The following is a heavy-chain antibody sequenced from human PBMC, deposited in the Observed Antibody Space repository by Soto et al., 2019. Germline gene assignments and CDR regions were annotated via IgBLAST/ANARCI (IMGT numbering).Heavy chain of an antibody. CDR2: INPNSGGT. Sequence: ASVKVSCKASGYTFTGYYMHWVRQAPGQGLERMGWINPNSGGTNYAQKFQGWVTMTRDTSISTAYKELSRLRSDDTAVYYCARETVLLGTCPNELSCWQRAYYFDYWGQGTLVTVSS. CDR3: ARETVLLGTCPNELSCWQRAYYFDY. D-gene: IGHD2-15*01. J-gene: IGHJ4*02. V-gene: IGHV1-2*04. CDR1: GYTFTGYY.